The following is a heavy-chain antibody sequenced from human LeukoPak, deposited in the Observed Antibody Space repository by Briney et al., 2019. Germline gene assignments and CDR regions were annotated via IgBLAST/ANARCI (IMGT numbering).Heavy chain of an antibody. CDR1: GGTFSSYA. J-gene: IGHJ5*02. V-gene: IGHV1-69*13. CDR3: ARVGAKPYCGGDCLNWFDP. CDR2: IIPIFGTA. D-gene: IGHD2-21*02. Sequence: ASVKVSCKASGGTFSSYAISWVRQAPGQGLEWMGGIIPIFGTASYAQKFQGRVTITADESTSTAYMELSSLRSEDTAVYYCARVGAKPYCGGDCLNWFDPWGQGTLVTVSS.